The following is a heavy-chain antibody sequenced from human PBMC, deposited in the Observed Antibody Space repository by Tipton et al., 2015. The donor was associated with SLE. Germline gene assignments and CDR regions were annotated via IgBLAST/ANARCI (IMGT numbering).Heavy chain of an antibody. J-gene: IGHJ6*02. V-gene: IGHV4-34*01. CDR3: ATLVGDYESGDNGMDV. Sequence: TLSLTCAVYGASFNDFYWSWIRQPPGKGLEWIGEINHSGSTNYHPSLKSRVTISVDTTKKQFSLRLRSGTAADTAVYYCATLVGDYESGDNGMDVWGQGTTVIVSS. CDR2: INHSGST. D-gene: IGHD4-17*01. CDR1: GASFNDFY.